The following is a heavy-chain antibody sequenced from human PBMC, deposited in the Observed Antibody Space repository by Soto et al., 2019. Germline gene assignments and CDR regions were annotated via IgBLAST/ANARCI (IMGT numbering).Heavy chain of an antibody. J-gene: IGHJ6*02. V-gene: IGHV1-69*13. CDR2: IIPIFGTA. CDR1: GGTFSSYA. Sequence: GASVKVSCKASGGTFSSYAISGVRQAPGQGREWMGGIIPIFGTANYAQKFQGRVTITADESTSTAYMELSSLRSEDTAVYYCARAPDCTNGGCPGSYYYYYGMDVWGQGTPVTVSS. D-gene: IGHD2-8*01. CDR3: ARAPDCTNGGCPGSYYYYYGMDV.